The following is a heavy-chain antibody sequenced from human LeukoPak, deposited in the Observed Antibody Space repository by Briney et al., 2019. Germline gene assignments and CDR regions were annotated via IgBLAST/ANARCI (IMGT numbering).Heavy chain of an antibody. CDR2: IGYDGTNE. Sequence: PGGSLRLSCAASGFTFSSYGMHWVRQAPGKGLEWVALIGYDGTNEYYADSVKGRFTISRDNSKNTLYLQMKSLRAEDTAVYYCARDGSSWSNWLDPWGQGTLVTVSS. J-gene: IGHJ5*02. CDR1: GFTFSSYG. CDR3: ARDGSSWSNWLDP. V-gene: IGHV3-33*01. D-gene: IGHD6-13*01.